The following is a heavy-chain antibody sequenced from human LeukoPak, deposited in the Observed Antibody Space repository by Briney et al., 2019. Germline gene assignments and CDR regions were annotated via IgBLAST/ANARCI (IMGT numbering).Heavy chain of an antibody. V-gene: IGHV4-59*12. CDR3: ARGGMTTVYDAFDI. Sequence: PSETLSLTCTVSGGSISSYYWSWIRQPPGKGLEWIGSIYHSGSTYYNPSLKSRVTISVDTSKNQFSLKLSSVTAADTAVYYCARGGMTTVYDAFDIWGQGTMVTVSS. CDR2: IYHSGST. D-gene: IGHD4-17*01. CDR1: GGSISSYY. J-gene: IGHJ3*02.